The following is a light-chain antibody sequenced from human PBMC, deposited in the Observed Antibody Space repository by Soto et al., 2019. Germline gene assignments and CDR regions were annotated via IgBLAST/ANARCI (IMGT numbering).Light chain of an antibody. CDR2: EVS. J-gene: IGLJ1*01. CDR1: SSDVGGYNY. V-gene: IGLV2-8*01. Sequence: QSALTQPPSASGSPGQSVTISCTGTSSDVGGYNYVSWYQQHPGKAPKLMIYEVSKRPSGIPDRFSGSKSGNTASLNVSGLQAEDEADYYCSSYAGSNNLGHVFGTGTKVTVL. CDR3: SSYAGSNNLGHV.